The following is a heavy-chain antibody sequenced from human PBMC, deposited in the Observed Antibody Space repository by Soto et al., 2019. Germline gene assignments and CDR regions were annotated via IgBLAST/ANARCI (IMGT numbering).Heavy chain of an antibody. CDR1: GFTFSSYA. CDR3: ARRGSGSDYDY. Sequence: EVQLLESGGGLVQPGGSLRLSCAASGFTFSSYAMRWVRQAPVKGLEWVSAISGSGDSTYYADSVKGRFTISRDNSKNTLYLQMNSLRAEDMAVYYCARRGSGSDYDYWGQGTLVTVSS. J-gene: IGHJ4*02. CDR2: ISGSGDST. D-gene: IGHD1-26*01. V-gene: IGHV3-23*01.